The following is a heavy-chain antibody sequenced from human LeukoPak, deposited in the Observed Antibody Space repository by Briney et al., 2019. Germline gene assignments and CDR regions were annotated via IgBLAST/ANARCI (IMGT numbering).Heavy chain of an antibody. CDR1: GFTLSNFG. J-gene: IGHJ4*02. CDR2: IRYDGVIQ. CDR3: AKDRAWKFYFDS. V-gene: IGHV3-30*02. Sequence: TGGSLRLSCAASGFTLSNFGMHWVRQAPGKGLEWVAFIRYDGVIQFYADSVKGRFTISRDDSKSTLFLHMNTLRAEDTAVYYCAKDRAWKFYFDSWGQGTLVTVSS. D-gene: IGHD1-1*01.